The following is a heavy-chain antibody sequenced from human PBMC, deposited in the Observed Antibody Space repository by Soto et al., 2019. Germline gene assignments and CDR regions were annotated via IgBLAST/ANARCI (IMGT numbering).Heavy chain of an antibody. J-gene: IGHJ4*02. V-gene: IGHV2-5*01. Sequence: SGPTLVNPTQTLTLTCNFSDFSLTTRGVGVGWIRQPPGKALEWVALIYWNDDQRYNPSLKSRLTVTKDTSKNHVVLTMTNVDPLDTATYYCNHRSPAYGHDFCGPGPLGTVSS. CDR2: IYWNDDQ. D-gene: IGHD3-10*01. CDR3: NHRSPAYGHDF. CDR1: DFSLTTRGVG.